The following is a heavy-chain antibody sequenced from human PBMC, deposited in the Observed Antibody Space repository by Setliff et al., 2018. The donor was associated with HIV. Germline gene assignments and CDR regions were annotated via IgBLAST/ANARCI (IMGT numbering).Heavy chain of an antibody. CDR1: GYPFSNYG. Sequence: ASVKVSCKASGYPFSNYGISWVRQAPGLGLEWMGWISGYNGKTDFAQKFQDRVIVTTDTSTNTVYMEVMRLTSDDTAVYFCAREGVATPDEEGYYFDQWGQGTLITVSS. V-gene: IGHV1-18*01. CDR3: AREGVATPDEEGYYFDQ. CDR2: ISGYNGKT. J-gene: IGHJ4*02.